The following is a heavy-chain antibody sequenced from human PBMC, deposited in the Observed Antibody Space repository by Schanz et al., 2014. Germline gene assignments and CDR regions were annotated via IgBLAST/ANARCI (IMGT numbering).Heavy chain of an antibody. V-gene: IGHV1-18*01. CDR3: ATMWGYCTATACQILEVLDV. CDR2: ITAYNGDT. J-gene: IGHJ4*02. Sequence: QVQLVQSGAEVKKPGASVKVSCKASGYTFTSHGISWVRQAPGQGLEWMGWITAYNGDTNYALKLQGRVTMTTDTSTGTAYMELRSLRSDDTAVYYCATMWGYCTATACQILEVLDVWGQGTLVTVSS. D-gene: IGHD2-8*02. CDR1: GYTFTSHG.